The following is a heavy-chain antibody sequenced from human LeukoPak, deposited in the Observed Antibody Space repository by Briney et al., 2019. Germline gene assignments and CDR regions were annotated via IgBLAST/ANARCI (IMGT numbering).Heavy chain of an antibody. CDR3: ARGLAVAGTGY. V-gene: IGHV1-8*01. Sequence: GASVKVSCKASRYSFTSYDLSWVRQATGQGLEWMGWMNPNSGNTGYAQEFQGRVTMTRDTSISTAYMELTSLTSEDTAIYYCARGLAVAGTGYWGQGTLVTVSS. CDR1: RYSFTSYD. CDR2: MNPNSGNT. D-gene: IGHD6-19*01. J-gene: IGHJ4*02.